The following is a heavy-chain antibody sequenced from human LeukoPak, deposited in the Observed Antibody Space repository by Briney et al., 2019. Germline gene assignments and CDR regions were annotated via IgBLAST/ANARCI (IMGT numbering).Heavy chain of an antibody. CDR3: ARETPRRGETRDGYR. J-gene: IGHJ4*02. V-gene: IGHV3-7*01. CDR1: GFTFSNAW. D-gene: IGHD5-24*01. Sequence: GGSLRLSCVVSGFTFSNAWMNWVRQVPGKGLECLANIKEDGSETYYADSVKGRFTISRDNPKNLLFLQINSLRVEDTAVYYCARETPRRGETRDGYRWGQGTVVTVSS. CDR2: IKEDGSET.